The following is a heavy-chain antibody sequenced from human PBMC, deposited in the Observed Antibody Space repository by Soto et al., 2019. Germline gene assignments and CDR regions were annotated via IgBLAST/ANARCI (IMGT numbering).Heavy chain of an antibody. J-gene: IGHJ4*02. CDR1: GFTFSSYW. D-gene: IGHD2-2*01. CDR2: IKQDGSEK. Sequence: GGSLRLSCAASGFTFSSYWMSWVRQAPGKGLEWVANIKQDGSEKYYVDSVKGRFTISRDNAKNSLYLQMNSLRAEDTAVYYCARVQLPKLLFVHAPSFDYWGQGTLVTVSS. CDR3: ARVQLPKLLFVHAPSFDY. V-gene: IGHV3-7*01.